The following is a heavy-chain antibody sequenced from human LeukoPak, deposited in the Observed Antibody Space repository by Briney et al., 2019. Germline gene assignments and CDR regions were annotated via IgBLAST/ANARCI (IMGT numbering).Heavy chain of an antibody. D-gene: IGHD3-10*01. CDR1: GYTFTGYY. J-gene: IGHJ5*02. CDR2: INPNSGGT. Sequence: ASVMVSCKASGYTFTGYYMHWVRQAPGQGLEWMGWINPNSGGTNYAQKFQGRVTMTRGTSISTAYMELSRLRSDDTAVYYCAREYSVRGNWFDPWGQGTLVTVSS. CDR3: AREYSVRGNWFDP. V-gene: IGHV1-2*02.